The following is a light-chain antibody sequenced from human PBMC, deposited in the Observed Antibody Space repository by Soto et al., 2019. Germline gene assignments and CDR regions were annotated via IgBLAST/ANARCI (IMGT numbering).Light chain of an antibody. CDR2: EVS. J-gene: IGLJ1*01. CDR3: SSYSSSSTPSYV. V-gene: IGLV2-14*01. CDR1: SSDVGGYNY. Sequence: QLVLTQPASVSGSPGQSITISCTGTSSDVGGYNYVSWYLQHPGKAPKLMIYEVSNRPSGVSNRFSGSKSGNTASLTISGLQAEDEADYYCSSYSSSSTPSYVFGTGTKLTVL.